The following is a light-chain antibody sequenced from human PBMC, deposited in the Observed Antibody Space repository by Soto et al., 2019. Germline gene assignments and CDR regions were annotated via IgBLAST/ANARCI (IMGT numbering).Light chain of an antibody. CDR1: QSVSSSY. CDR2: GAS. CDR3: QQYGSSPGT. J-gene: IGKJ2*02. V-gene: IGKV3-20*01. Sequence: EIVLTQSPGTLSLSPGERATLSCRASQSVSSSYLAWYQQKPGQAPRLLIYGASSRATGIPDRFSGSGSGTDFTLTIRRLEPEGFAVYYCQQYGSSPGTFGQGNKLEIK.